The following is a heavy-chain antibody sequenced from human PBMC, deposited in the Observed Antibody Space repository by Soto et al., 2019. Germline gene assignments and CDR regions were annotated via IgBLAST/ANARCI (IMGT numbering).Heavy chain of an antibody. CDR3: ARLNGDLYFDY. D-gene: IGHD4-17*01. CDR2: IYYSGST. Sequence: PSETLSLTCTVSGGSISSYYWSWVRQPPGKGLEWIGNIYYSGSTNYNPSLKSRVTISVDTSKNQFSLKLSSVTAADTAVYYCARLNGDLYFDYWGQGTLVTVSS. J-gene: IGHJ4*02. CDR1: GGSISSYY. V-gene: IGHV4-59*08.